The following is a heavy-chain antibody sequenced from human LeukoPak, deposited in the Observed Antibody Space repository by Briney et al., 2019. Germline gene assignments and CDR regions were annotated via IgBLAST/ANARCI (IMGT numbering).Heavy chain of an antibody. CDR2: IYYSGST. Sequence: SETLSLTCTVSGGSISSYYWGWIRQPPGKGLEWIGSIYYSGSTYYNPSLKSRVTISVDTSKNQFSLKLSSVTAADTAVYYCARDLRVTMVRGVIISLDYWGQGTLVTVSS. CDR1: GGSISSYY. V-gene: IGHV4-39*02. CDR3: ARDLRVTMVRGVIISLDY. J-gene: IGHJ4*02. D-gene: IGHD3-10*01.